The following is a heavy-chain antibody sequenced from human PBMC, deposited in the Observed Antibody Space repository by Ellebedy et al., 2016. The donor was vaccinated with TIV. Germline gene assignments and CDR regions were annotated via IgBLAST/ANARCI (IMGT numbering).Heavy chain of an antibody. J-gene: IGHJ4*02. CDR2: IKSKTDGGTT. V-gene: IGHV3-15*07. D-gene: IGHD3-22*01. CDR3: TTVRHTYYYDSSGYYFDY. CDR1: GFTFSNAW. Sequence: GESLKISCAASGFTFSNAWMNWVRQAPGKGLEWVGRIKSKTDGGTTDYAAPVKGRFTISRDDSKNTLYLQMNSLKTEDTAVYYCTTVRHTYYYDSSGYYFDYWGQGTLVTVSS.